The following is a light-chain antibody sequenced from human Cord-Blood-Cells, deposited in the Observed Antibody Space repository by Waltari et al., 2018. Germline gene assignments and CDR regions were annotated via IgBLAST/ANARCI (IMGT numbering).Light chain of an antibody. V-gene: IGKV1-5*03. CDR3: QQYNSYWT. CDR1: QSISSW. Sequence: IQMTQSPSPLSVSVGDRVTITCRASQSISSWLAWYQPKPGKAPKLLIYKASSLESGVPSRFSGSGSGIEFTLTISSLQPDDFATYYCQQYNSYWTFGQGTKVEIK. CDR2: KAS. J-gene: IGKJ1*01.